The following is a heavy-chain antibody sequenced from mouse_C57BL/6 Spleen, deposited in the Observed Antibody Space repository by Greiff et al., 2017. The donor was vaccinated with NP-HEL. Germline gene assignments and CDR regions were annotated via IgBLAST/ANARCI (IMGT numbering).Heavy chain of an antibody. CDR3: ARRYGYLYYFDY. CDR2: ISGGGGNT. CDR1: GFTFSSYT. Sequence: EVKLVESGGGLVKPGGSLKLSCAASGFTFSSYTMSWVRQTPEKRLEWVATISGGGGNTCYPDSVKGRFTISRDNAKNTLYLRMSSLRSEDTALYYCARRYGYLYYFDYWGQGTTLTVSS. V-gene: IGHV5-9*01. J-gene: IGHJ2*01. D-gene: IGHD2-2*01.